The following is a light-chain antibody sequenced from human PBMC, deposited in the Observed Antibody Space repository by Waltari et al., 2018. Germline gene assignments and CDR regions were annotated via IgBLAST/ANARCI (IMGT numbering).Light chain of an antibody. Sequence: YDLTQPSSVSVSPGQTATITCSGDVLAEKYVRWFQQKPGQAPTLILYKDTDRPAGIPERFSGASSGSTVTLTIRGALLEDEADYHCHAAADNSWFFGGGTKLTVL. J-gene: IGLJ3*02. CDR3: HAAADNSWF. V-gene: IGLV3-27*01. CDR2: KDT. CDR1: VLAEKY.